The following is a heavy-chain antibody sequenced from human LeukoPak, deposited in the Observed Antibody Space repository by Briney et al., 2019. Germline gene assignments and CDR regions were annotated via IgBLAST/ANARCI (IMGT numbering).Heavy chain of an antibody. J-gene: IGHJ3*02. V-gene: IGHV5-51*01. CDR2: IYPGDSDT. CDR3: ARIYCSGGSRWDAFDI. CDR1: GYSFTSYW. Sequence: GESLKISCKGSGYSFTSYWIGWVRQMPGKGLEWMGIIYPGDSDTRYSPSFQGQVTISADKSISTAYLQWSSLKASDTAMYYCARIYCSGGSRWDAFDIWGQGTMATVSS. D-gene: IGHD2-15*01.